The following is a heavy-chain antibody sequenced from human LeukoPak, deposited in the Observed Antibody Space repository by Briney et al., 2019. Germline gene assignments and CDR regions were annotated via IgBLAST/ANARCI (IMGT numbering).Heavy chain of an antibody. CDR2: IYTSGST. V-gene: IGHV4-61*02. CDR3: ARDGRWDYYDSSGYYRYGAYYFDY. D-gene: IGHD3-22*01. J-gene: IGHJ4*02. Sequence: SETLSLTCTVSGGSISSGSYDWSWIRQPAGKGLEWIGRIYTSGSTNYNPSLKSRVTISVDTSKNQFSLKLSSVTAADTAVYYCARDGRWDYYDSSGYYRYGAYYFDYWGQGTLVTVSS. CDR1: GGSISSGSYD.